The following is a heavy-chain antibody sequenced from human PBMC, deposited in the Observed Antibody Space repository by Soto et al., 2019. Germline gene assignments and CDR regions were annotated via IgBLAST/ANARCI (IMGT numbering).Heavy chain of an antibody. D-gene: IGHD3-16*01. CDR2: IYHSGTA. J-gene: IGHJ4*02. CDR3: ARAGDQFGGHFDY. CDR1: GTSLRSGGNY. Sequence: QVQLQVSGPGLVKPSQTLSLTCSVSGTSLRSGGNYWSWIRQHPVKGLEWIGQIYHSGTAYYNPSLQSRVTISVDSSKSQLSLMLDSVTAADTAVYYCARAGDQFGGHFDYWGRGILVTVSS. V-gene: IGHV4-31*03.